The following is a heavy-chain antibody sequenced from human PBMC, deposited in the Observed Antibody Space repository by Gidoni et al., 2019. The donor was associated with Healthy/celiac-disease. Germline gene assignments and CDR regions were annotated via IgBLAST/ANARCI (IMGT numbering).Heavy chain of an antibody. CDR2: IYHSGST. CDR3: ATLFGVGPEFDY. D-gene: IGHD3-10*02. CDR1: GYSISSGYY. J-gene: IGHJ4*02. Sequence: QVQLQESGPGLVKPSETLSLTCTVSGYSISSGYYWGWIRQPPGKGLEWIGSIYHSGSTYYNPSLKSRVTISVDTSKNQFSLKLSSVTAADTAVYYCATLFGVGPEFDYWGQGTLVTVSS. V-gene: IGHV4-38-2*02.